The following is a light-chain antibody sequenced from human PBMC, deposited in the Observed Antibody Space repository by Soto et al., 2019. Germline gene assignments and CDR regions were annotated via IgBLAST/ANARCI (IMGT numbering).Light chain of an antibody. J-gene: IGKJ1*01. CDR3: QQSYSRVT. CDR1: QSISSY. CDR2: AAS. Sequence: DIQMTQTPSCLSASVGDGVTITFRASQSISSYVSWYQQKPGKAPKLLIYAASRLQSGVPSRFSGSRSGTDFTLTISSLQPEDFATYYCQQSYSRVTFGQGTKVDIK. V-gene: IGKV1-39*01.